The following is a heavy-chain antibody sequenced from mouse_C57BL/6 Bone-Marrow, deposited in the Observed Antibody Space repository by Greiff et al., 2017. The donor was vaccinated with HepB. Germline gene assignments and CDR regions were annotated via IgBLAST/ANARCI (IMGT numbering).Heavy chain of an antibody. J-gene: IGHJ2*01. D-gene: IGHD4-1*01. CDR3: ARSSGTGFDY. Sequence: QVQLQQSGAELVRPGTSVKMSCKASGYTFTNYWIGWAKQRPGHGLEWIGDIYPGGGYTNYNEKFKGKATLTADKSSSTAYMQFSSLTAEDSAIYYCARSSGTGFDYWGQGTTLTVSS. CDR1: GYTFTNYW. CDR2: IYPGGGYT. V-gene: IGHV1-63*01.